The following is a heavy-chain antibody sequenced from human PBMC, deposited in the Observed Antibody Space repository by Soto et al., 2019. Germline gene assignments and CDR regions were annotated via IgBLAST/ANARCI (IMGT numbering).Heavy chain of an antibody. D-gene: IGHD5-12*01. CDR3: ASTYAYAEGYYWYGIDV. CDR2: ISSYGSDT. CDR1: GFTFSRYW. Sequence: EVQLVESGGGLVLPGGSLRLSCAASGFTFSRYWMHWVRQAPGKGLVWVSRISSYGSDTHYADSVKGRFTISRDNAKKTLDLQMNSLRADDTAVYYCASTYAYAEGYYWYGIDVWGQGTTVTVSS. V-gene: IGHV3-74*01. J-gene: IGHJ6*02.